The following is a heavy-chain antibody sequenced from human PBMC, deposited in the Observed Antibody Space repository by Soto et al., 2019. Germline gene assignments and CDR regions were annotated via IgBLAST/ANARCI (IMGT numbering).Heavy chain of an antibody. CDR2: INPSGGST. Sequence: QVQLVQSGAEVKKPGASVKVSCKASGYTFTSYYMHWVRQAPGQGLEWMGIINPSGGSTSYAQKFQGRVTVTRDTSPSTVYMERSSLRSEDTAVYYCATDYYGDYAWFDPWGQGTLVTVSS. J-gene: IGHJ5*02. CDR3: ATDYYGDYAWFDP. V-gene: IGHV1-46*03. CDR1: GYTFTSYY. D-gene: IGHD4-17*01.